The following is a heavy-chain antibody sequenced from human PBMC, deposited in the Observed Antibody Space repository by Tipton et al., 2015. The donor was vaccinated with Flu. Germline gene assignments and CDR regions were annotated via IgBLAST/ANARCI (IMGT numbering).Heavy chain of an antibody. D-gene: IGHD6-19*01. CDR3: ARDSPSSGWLSAGSYYDYVMDV. J-gene: IGHJ6*01. Sequence: QLVQSGAEVKKPGASVKVSCKASGYTFTGYYMHWVRQAPGQGLEWMVWINPNSGGTSYAQKFQGRVTMTRNTSISTAYMELSRLRSDDTDVYYCARDSPSSGWLSAGSYYDYVMDVWGQGTTVTVAS. V-gene: IGHV1-2*02. CDR1: GYTFTGYY. CDR2: INPNSGGT.